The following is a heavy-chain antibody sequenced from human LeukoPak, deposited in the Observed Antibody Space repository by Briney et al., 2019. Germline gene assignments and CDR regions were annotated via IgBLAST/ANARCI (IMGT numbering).Heavy chain of an antibody. CDR2: INPSGGST. CDR1: GYTFTSYY. V-gene: IGHV1-46*01. D-gene: IGHD6-13*01. CDR3: ARYTIAFSSSWYADY. J-gene: IGHJ4*02. Sequence: ASVKVSCKASGYTFTSYYMHWVRQAPGQGLEWMGIINPSGGSTSYAQKFQGRVTMTRDTSTSTVYMELSSLRSEDTAVYYCARYTIAFSSSWYADYWGQGTLVTVSS.